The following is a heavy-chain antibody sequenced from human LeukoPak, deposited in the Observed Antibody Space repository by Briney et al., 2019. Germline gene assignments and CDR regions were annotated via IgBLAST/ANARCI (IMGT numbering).Heavy chain of an antibody. D-gene: IGHD3-10*01. CDR3: ARDRSYYTFDY. J-gene: IGHJ4*02. Sequence: SETLSLTCAVSGYSISTDYHWGWIRQPPGKGREWIGAMHHSGSTYYNPSLKSRVTISVDTSKNQVTLKLNSVTAADTAVYYCARDRSYYTFDYWGQGTLVVVSA. CDR1: GYSISTDYH. V-gene: IGHV4-38-2*02. CDR2: MHHSGST.